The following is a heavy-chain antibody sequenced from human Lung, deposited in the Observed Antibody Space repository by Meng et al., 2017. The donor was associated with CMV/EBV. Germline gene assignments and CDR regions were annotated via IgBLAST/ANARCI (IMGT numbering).Heavy chain of an antibody. CDR1: GFSLSAYW. D-gene: IGHD1-26*01. V-gene: IGHV3-7*01. CDR3: AKDYSFDY. Sequence: GGSLRLSCAASGFSLSAYWMTWVRQAPGQGLEWVANIKEDGSERDYVDSVEGRFTISRDNSKNTLYLQMNSLRAEDTAVYYCAKDYSFDYWGQGTLVTVSS. CDR2: IKEDGSER. J-gene: IGHJ4*02.